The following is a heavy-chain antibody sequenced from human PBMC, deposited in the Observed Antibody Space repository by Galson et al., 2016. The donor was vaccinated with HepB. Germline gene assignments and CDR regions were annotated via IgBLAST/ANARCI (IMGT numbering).Heavy chain of an antibody. D-gene: IGHD6-13*01. CDR2: IRRKVYGGRA. CDR3: TRVLLVAASTHYYTMDV. J-gene: IGHJ6*02. V-gene: IGHV3-49*03. Sequence: SLRLSCAASGFNVGDYAMSWFRQAPGKGLEWVGFIRRKVYGGRAEYAASVKGRFTISRDDSKNIAYLQMNSLKTEDTAVYYSTRVLLVAASTHYYTMDVWGLGTTVTVSS. CDR1: GFNVGDYA.